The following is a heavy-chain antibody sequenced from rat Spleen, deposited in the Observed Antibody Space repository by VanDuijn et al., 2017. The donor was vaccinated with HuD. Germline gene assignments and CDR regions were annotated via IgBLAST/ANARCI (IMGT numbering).Heavy chain of an antibody. CDR1: GYSITSNY. CDR2: ISYSGST. J-gene: IGHJ2*01. V-gene: IGHV3-1*01. Sequence: EVQLQESGPGLVKPSQSLSLTCSVTGYSITSNYWGWIRKFPGNKMEWMGYISYSGSTSYNPSLKSRISITKDTSKNHFFLQLNSVITEDTATYDCARGTTEGIDYGGQGVMVTVSS. D-gene: IGHD1-11*01. CDR3: ARGTTEGIDY.